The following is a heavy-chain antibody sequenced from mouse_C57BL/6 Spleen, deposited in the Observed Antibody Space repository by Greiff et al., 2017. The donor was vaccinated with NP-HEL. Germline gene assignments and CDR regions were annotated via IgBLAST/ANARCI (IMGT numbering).Heavy chain of an antibody. V-gene: IGHV1-82*01. D-gene: IGHD2-5*01. CDR3: AREGESNYSFAY. CDR2: IYPGDGDT. Sequence: QVQLQQSGPELVKPGASVKISCKASGYAFSSSWMNWVKQRPGKGLEWIGRIYPGDGDTNYNGKFKGKATLTADKSSSTAYMQLSSLTSEDSAVYFCAREGESNYSFAYWGQGTLVTVSA. J-gene: IGHJ3*01. CDR1: GYAFSSSW.